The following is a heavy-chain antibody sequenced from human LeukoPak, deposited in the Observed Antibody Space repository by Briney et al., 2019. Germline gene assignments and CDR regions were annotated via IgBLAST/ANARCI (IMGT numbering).Heavy chain of an antibody. CDR1: GFTFGDYA. CDR3: ARDKQGARQWLVLAY. V-gene: IGHV3-30-3*01. Sequence: GGSLRLSCTTSGFTFGDYAMHWVRQAPGKGLEWVAVISYDGSNKYYADSVKGRFTISRDNSKNTLYLQMNSLRAEDTAVYYCARDKQGARQWLVLAYWGQGTLVTVSS. J-gene: IGHJ4*02. CDR2: ISYDGSNK. D-gene: IGHD6-19*01.